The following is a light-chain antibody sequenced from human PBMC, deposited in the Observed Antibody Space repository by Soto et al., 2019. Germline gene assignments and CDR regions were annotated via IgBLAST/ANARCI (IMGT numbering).Light chain of an antibody. CDR3: QQRSNWPPA. CDR1: QSVSSY. CDR2: DAS. V-gene: IGKV3-11*01. Sequence: EIVLTQSPATLSLSPGERATLSCRASQSVSSYLAWYQQKPGQAPRLLIYDASNRATGIPARFSGSGSGTDFTRTISSLGPEDFAVYYCQQRSNWPPAFGQGTKVEIK. J-gene: IGKJ1*01.